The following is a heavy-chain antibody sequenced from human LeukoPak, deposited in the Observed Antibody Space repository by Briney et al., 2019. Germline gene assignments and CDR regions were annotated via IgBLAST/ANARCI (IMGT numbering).Heavy chain of an antibody. Sequence: ASETLSLTCAVYGGSFSGYYWSWIRQSPGKGLEWIGEINHGGSTTYNPSLQSRVTISVDTSKNQFSLKLSSVTAADTAVYYCARKGDSSGWYYWGQGTLVTVSS. V-gene: IGHV4-34*01. J-gene: IGHJ4*02. D-gene: IGHD6-19*01. CDR1: GGSFSGYY. CDR2: INHGGST. CDR3: ARKGDSSGWYY.